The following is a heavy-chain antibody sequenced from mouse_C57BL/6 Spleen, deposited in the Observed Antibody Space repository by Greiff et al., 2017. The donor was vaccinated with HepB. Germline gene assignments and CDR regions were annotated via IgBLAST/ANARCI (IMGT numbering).Heavy chain of an antibody. J-gene: IGHJ3*01. V-gene: IGHV1-69*01. D-gene: IGHD2-1*01. CDR1: GYTFTSYW. Sequence: QVQLQQPGAELVMPGASVKLSCKASGYTFTSYWMHWVKQRPGQGLEWIGEIDPSDSYTNYNQKFKGKSTLTVDKSSSTAYMQLSSLTSDDTAVYYCARGLLFWFAYWGQGTLVTVSA. CDR2: IDPSDSYT. CDR3: ARGLLFWFAY.